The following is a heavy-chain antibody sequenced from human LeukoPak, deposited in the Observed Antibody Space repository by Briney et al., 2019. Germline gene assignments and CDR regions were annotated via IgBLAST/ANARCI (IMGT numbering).Heavy chain of an antibody. D-gene: IGHD6-13*01. V-gene: IGHV4-38-2*02. J-gene: IGHJ5*02. CDR2: IYPSGTT. CDR1: GYSISSGYY. Sequence: SETLSLTCTVSGYSISSGYYWGWIRQPPGKGLEWIGNIYPSGTTYYNPSLGTRVTISVDTSKNQFSLKLSSVTAVDTAVYFCARAYSSSWYFNWFDPWGQGTLVTVSS. CDR3: ARAYSSSWYFNWFDP.